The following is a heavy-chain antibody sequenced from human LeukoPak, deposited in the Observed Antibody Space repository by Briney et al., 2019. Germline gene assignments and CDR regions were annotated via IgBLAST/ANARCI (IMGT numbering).Heavy chain of an antibody. J-gene: IGHJ4*02. D-gene: IGHD2-2*02. Sequence: PSETLSLTCTVSGGSISSSSYYWGWIRQPPGKGLEWIGSIYYSGSTNYNPSLKSRVTISVDTSKNQFSLKLSSVTAADTAVYYCARSQGYCSSTSCYKGPVGYWGQGTLVTVSS. V-gene: IGHV4-39*07. CDR1: GGSISSSSYY. CDR2: IYYSGST. CDR3: ARSQGYCSSTSCYKGPVGY.